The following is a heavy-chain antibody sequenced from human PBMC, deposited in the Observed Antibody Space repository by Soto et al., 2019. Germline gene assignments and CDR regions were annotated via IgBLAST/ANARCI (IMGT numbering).Heavy chain of an antibody. J-gene: IGHJ4*02. CDR2: MLYTGTT. Sequence: QVRLQESGPGLVKPSETLSLICSVSSDSINSHYWSWVRQPPGKGLEWLGCMLYTGTTKYNRSLKGRISSSGDASTTQFSLKLTSVTAADTAVYYCARGSGVEYCYPHQIDSWGQGSLVTVSS. V-gene: IGHV4-59*11. CDR1: SDSINSHY. D-gene: IGHD6-19*01. CDR3: ARGSGVEYCYPHQIDS.